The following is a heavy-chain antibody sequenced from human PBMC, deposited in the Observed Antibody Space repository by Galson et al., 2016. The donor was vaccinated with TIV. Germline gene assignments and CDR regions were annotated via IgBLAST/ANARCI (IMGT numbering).Heavy chain of an antibody. D-gene: IGHD3-22*01. CDR2: IFHSGST. V-gene: IGHV4-4*02. J-gene: IGHJ4*02. CDR1: GASISRSNW. Sequence: ETLSLTCAVSGASISRSNWWSWVRQSPGKGLEWIGGIFHSGSTNYNPSLKTRVTISVDKSNNQFSLRLTSVSAAGTAVYYCASSLPYYDGYYFDFWGPGSLVTVSS. CDR3: ASSLPYYDGYYFDF.